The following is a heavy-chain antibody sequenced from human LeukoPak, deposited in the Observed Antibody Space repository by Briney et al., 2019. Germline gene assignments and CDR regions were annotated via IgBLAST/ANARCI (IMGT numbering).Heavy chain of an antibody. CDR3: ARANPQQQLAFDY. J-gene: IGHJ4*02. CDR1: GGSFSGYY. V-gene: IGHV4-34*01. Sequence: SETLSLTCAVYGGSFSGYYWSWIRQPPGKGLEWVGEINHSGSTNYNPSLKSRVTISVDTSKNQFSLKLSSVTAADTAVYYCARANPQQQLAFDYWGQGTLVTVSS. D-gene: IGHD6-13*01. CDR2: INHSGST.